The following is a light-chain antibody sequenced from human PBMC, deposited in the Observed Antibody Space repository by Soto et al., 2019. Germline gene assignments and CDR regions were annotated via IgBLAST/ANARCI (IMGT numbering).Light chain of an antibody. Sequence: EIVLTQSPGTLSLSPGERATLSCRASQSVSSRYVAWYQQILGQAPRLLIYAASNTATGIPGRFSGSGSGTGFTLTISTLEIESFALYYGQQYVTSPGTLGQGNKVESK. CDR3: QQYVTSPGT. V-gene: IGKV3-20*01. CDR2: AAS. J-gene: IGKJ1*01. CDR1: QSVSSRY.